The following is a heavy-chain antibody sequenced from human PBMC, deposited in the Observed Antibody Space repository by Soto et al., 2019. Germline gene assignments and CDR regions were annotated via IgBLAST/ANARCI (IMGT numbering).Heavy chain of an antibody. J-gene: IGHJ3*02. CDR2: ISWNSRTI. D-gene: IGHD6-19*01. Sequence: DGQLVESGGGLVEPGRSLRLSCAASGFKFDDYAVHWVRQAPGKGLEWVSGISWNSRTIGYADSVKGRFSISRDNAKDSLYLQMNSLRPEDTALYFCAKVSYDALAVAGTFGVFDIWGQGTVVTVSS. CDR1: GFKFDDYA. V-gene: IGHV3-9*01. CDR3: AKVSYDALAVAGTFGVFDI.